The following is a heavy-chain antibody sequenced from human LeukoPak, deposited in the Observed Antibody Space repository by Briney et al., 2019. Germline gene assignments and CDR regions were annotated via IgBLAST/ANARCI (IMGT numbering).Heavy chain of an antibody. D-gene: IGHD5-24*01. Sequence: PLQTLSLTCPVSSGSISSGVYYWSWIRQPPGKGLEWIGYIYYSGSTYYNPSLKSRVTISVDTSKNQFSLKLSSVTAADTAVYYCARGVRWLQLSYFDYWGQGTLVTVSS. V-gene: IGHV4-31*03. J-gene: IGHJ4*02. CDR3: ARGVRWLQLSYFDY. CDR2: IYYSGST. CDR1: SGSISSGVYY.